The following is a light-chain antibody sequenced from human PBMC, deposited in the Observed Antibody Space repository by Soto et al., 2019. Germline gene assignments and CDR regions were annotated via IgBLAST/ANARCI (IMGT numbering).Light chain of an antibody. CDR3: GAHHGSGSNFVSGV. V-gene: IGLV9-49*01. CDR2: VGTGGIVG. CDR1: SGYSNYQ. J-gene: IGLJ3*02. Sequence: QAVVTQPPSASASLGASVTLTCTLSSGYSNYQVDWYQQRPGKGPRFVMRVGTGGIVGSKGDGIPDRFSVLGSGLNRYLTIKNIQEEDESDYHCGAHHGSGSNFVSGVFGGGTKLTVL.